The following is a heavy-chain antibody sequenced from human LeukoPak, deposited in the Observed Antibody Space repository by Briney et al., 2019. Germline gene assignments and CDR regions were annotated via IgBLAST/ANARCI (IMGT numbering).Heavy chain of an antibody. CDR2: IYYSGST. CDR3: ARGEAAMVGYFDY. Sequence: PSETLSLTCTVSGGSISSYYWSWIRQPPGKGLEWIGYIYYSGSTNYNPSLKSRVTISVDTSKNQSSLKLSSVTAADTAVYYCARGEAAMVGYFDYWGQGTLVTVSS. D-gene: IGHD5-18*01. V-gene: IGHV4-59*01. J-gene: IGHJ4*02. CDR1: GGSISSYY.